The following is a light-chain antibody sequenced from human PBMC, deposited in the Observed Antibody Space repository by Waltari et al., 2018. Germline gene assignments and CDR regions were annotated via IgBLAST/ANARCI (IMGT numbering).Light chain of an antibody. CDR1: SSDVGGYNY. V-gene: IGLV2-14*03. CDR2: DVS. CDR3: SSYTSSSTLDV. J-gene: IGLJ1*01. Sequence: QSALTQPASVSGSPGQSLTISCPGTSSDVGGYNYVSWYQQHPGKAPKLMIYDVSNRPSGVSNRFSGSKSGNTASLTISGLQAEDEADYYCSSYTSSSTLDVFGTGTEVTVL.